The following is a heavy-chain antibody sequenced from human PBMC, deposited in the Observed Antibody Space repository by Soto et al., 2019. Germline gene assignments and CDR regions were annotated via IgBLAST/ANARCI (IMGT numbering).Heavy chain of an antibody. D-gene: IGHD1-26*01. V-gene: IGHV3-30-3*01. CDR2: ISYDGSNK. CDR1: GFTFSSYA. J-gene: IGHJ4*02. Sequence: QVQLVESGGGVVQPGRSLRLSCAASGFTFSSYAMHWVRQAPGKGLEWVAVISYDGSNKYYADSVKGRFTISRDNSKNTLYLQMNSLRAEDTAVYYCAREIVGATWDYWGQGTLVTVSS. CDR3: AREIVGATWDY.